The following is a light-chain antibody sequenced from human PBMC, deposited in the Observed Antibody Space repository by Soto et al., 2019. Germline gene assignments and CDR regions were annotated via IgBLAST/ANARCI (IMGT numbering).Light chain of an antibody. V-gene: IGKV3-11*01. CDR1: ETVITY. J-gene: IGKJ4*01. Sequence: EIVLTQSPATLSLSPGDRATLSCRASETVITYLAWYQQKPGQPPRLVMYDDSTRATGIPARFSGSGSGTDFTLTISTLEPEDFAVYYCRQYGRSLASAIGGGTKVEI. CDR3: RQYGRSLASA. CDR2: DDS.